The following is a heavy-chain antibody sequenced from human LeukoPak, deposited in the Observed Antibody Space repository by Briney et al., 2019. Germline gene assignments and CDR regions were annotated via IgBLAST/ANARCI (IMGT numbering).Heavy chain of an antibody. V-gene: IGHV1-24*01. J-gene: IGHJ5*02. Sequence: ASVKVSCKVSGYTLNELSMHWVRQSPGKGLEWMGSFHPEDGETIYAQKFQGRVSMTEDTSTDTAYIELSSLKSEDTAVYYCAADRFCTSTTCFGNWFDHWVQGTLVTVSS. D-gene: IGHD2-2*01. CDR3: AADRFCTSTTCFGNWFDH. CDR1: GYTLNELS. CDR2: FHPEDGET.